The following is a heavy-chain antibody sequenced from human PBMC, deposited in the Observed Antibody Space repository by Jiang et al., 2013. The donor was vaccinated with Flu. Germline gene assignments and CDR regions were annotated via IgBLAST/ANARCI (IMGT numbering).Heavy chain of an antibody. Sequence: GGGVVQPGRSLRLSCAASGFTFSSYAMHWVRQAPGKGLEWVAVISYDGSNKFYADSVKGRFTISRDNSKYTLYVQMNSLRAEDTAVYYCARDGPDSGWGRLAYYFDYWGQGTLVTVSS. D-gene: IGHD6-19*01. J-gene: IGHJ4*02. CDR1: GFTFSSYA. CDR3: ARDGPDSGWGRLAYYFDY. CDR2: ISYDGSNK. V-gene: IGHV3-30*04.